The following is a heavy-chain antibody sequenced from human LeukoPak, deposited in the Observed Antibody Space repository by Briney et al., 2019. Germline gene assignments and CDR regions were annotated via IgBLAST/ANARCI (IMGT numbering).Heavy chain of an antibody. CDR1: GGSISSSSYY. Sequence: PSETLSLTCTVSGGSISSSSYYWGWIRQPPGKGLEWIGSIYYSGSTYYNPSLKSRVTISVDTSKNQFSLKLSSVTAADTAVYYCARHPTKGVAGDAFDIWGQGTMVTVSS. CDR2: IYYSGST. D-gene: IGHD2-15*01. CDR3: ARHPTKGVAGDAFDI. V-gene: IGHV4-39*01. J-gene: IGHJ3*02.